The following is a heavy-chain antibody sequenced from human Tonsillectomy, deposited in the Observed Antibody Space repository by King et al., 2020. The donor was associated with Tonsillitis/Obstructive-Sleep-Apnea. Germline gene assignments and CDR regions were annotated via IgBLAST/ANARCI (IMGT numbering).Heavy chain of an antibody. V-gene: IGHV4-34*01. CDR2: INHSGST. D-gene: IGHD2-2*01. CDR1: GGSFSGYY. Sequence: VQLQQWGAGLLKPSETLSLTCAVYGGSFSGYYWSWIRQPPGKGLEWIGEINHSGSTNYNPSLKSRVTISVDTSKNQFSLKLSSVTAADTAVYYCARVSSFIVVVPAAFDYWGQGTLVTVSS. J-gene: IGHJ4*02. CDR3: ARVSSFIVVVPAAFDY.